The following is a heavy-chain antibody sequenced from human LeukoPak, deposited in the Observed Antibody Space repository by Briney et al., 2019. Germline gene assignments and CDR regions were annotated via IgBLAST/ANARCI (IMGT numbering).Heavy chain of an antibody. D-gene: IGHD2-2*01. Sequence: GASVKVSCKASGYTFTSYGISWVRQAPGQGLEWMGWISAYNGNTNYAQKLQGRVTMTTDKSTSTAYMELRSLRSDDTAVYYCARDYCSSTSCYVAFDPWGQGTLVTVSS. J-gene: IGHJ5*02. CDR2: ISAYNGNT. CDR1: GYTFTSYG. CDR3: ARDYCSSTSCYVAFDP. V-gene: IGHV1-18*01.